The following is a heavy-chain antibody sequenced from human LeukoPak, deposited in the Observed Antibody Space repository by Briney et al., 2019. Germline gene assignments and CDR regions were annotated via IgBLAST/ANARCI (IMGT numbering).Heavy chain of an antibody. CDR1: GFTFRSYG. CDR3: AKDRCSNGIGCYYYYMDV. V-gene: IGHV3-30*02. CDR2: IQNDGSNE. J-gene: IGHJ6*03. D-gene: IGHD2-8*01. Sequence: GGSLRLSCAASGFTFRSYGMHWVRQAPGKGLEWVAYIQNDGSNEQYADSVKGRFSISRDSSKNILYLQMNSLRAEDTAVYYCAKDRCSNGIGCYYYYMDVWGKGTTVTISS.